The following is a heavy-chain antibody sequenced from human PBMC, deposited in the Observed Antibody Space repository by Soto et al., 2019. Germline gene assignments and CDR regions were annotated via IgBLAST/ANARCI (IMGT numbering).Heavy chain of an antibody. CDR1: GFTFSSYA. Sequence: GGSLRLSCAASGFTFSSYAMSWVRQAPGKGLEWVSAISGSGGSTYYADSVKGRFTISRDNSKNTLYLQMNSLRAEDTAVYYCAKDLPYYDILTGYYPQYYFDYWGQGTLVTVSS. V-gene: IGHV3-23*01. D-gene: IGHD3-9*01. CDR3: AKDLPYYDILTGYYPQYYFDY. J-gene: IGHJ4*02. CDR2: ISGSGGST.